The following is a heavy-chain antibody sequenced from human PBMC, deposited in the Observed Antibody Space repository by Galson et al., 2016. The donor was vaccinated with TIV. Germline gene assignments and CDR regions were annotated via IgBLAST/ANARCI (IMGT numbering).Heavy chain of an antibody. Sequence: SVKVSCKASGYTFTGYFMNWVRQAPGQGFQWMGWINPNSGGTNFAQYFQDRVTMTRDTSISTVYMEVSRLKTDDTAIYYCARDRRRGYHSYNGMDVWGQGTTVIVAS. V-gene: IGHV1-2*02. CDR1: GYTFTGYF. D-gene: IGHD3-3*01. CDR3: ARDRRRGYHSYNGMDV. J-gene: IGHJ6*02. CDR2: INPNSGGT.